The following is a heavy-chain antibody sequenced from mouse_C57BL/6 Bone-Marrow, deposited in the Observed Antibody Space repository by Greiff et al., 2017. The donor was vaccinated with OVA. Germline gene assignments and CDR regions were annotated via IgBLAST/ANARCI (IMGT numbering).Heavy chain of an antibody. Sequence: QVQLQQPGAELVRPGSSVKLSCKASGYTFTSYWMDWVKQRPGQGLEWIGNIYPSDSETHYNQKFKDKATLTVDTSSSTAYMQLSSLTSEDSAVDYCARSPDYGSSYAYAMDYWGQGTTLTVSS. CDR1: GYTFTSYW. D-gene: IGHD1-1*01. CDR3: ARSPDYGSSYAYAMDY. J-gene: IGHJ2*01. V-gene: IGHV1-61*01. CDR2: IYPSDSET.